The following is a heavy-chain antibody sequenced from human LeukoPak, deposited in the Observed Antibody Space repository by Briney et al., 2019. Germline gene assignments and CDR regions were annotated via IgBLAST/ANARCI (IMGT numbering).Heavy chain of an antibody. CDR2: IYYSGST. J-gene: IGHJ2*01. D-gene: IGHD3-22*01. CDR3: ARVAPTAYYYDRPWYFDL. Sequence: SQTLSLTCTVSGGSISSGSYYWSWIRQPPGKGLEWIGYIYYSGSTNYNPSLKSRVTISVDTSKNQFSLKLSSVTAADTAVYYCARVAPTAYYYDRPWYFDLWGRGTLVTVSS. CDR1: GGSISSGSYY. V-gene: IGHV4-61*01.